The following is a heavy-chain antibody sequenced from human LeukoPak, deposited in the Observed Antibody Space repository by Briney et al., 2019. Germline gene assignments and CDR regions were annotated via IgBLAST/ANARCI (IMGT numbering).Heavy chain of an antibody. CDR2: IYHSGST. V-gene: IGHV4-30-2*01. CDR1: GGSISSGGYS. J-gene: IGHJ4*02. CDR3: ARGVGYYDSSGYYRPSYYFDY. D-gene: IGHD3-22*01. Sequence: TSSETLSLTCAVSGGSISSGGYSWSWIRQPPGKGLEWIGYIYHSGSTYYNPSLKRRVTLSVDRSKNQFSLKLSSVTAADTAVYYCARGVGYYDSSGYYRPSYYFDYWGEGTLVTVSS.